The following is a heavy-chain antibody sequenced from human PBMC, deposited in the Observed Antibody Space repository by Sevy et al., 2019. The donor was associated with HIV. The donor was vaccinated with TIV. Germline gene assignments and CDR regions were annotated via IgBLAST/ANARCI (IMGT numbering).Heavy chain of an antibody. V-gene: IGHV3-23*01. CDR3: AREGCSKPHDY. Sequence: GGSLRLSCVASGFNFNIYSFSWVRQTPGKGLEWVSTLFFGCGKINYADSVQGRFTISRDDSKNTLYLEMNSLRVEDTAIYYCAREGCSKPHDYWGQGTLVTVSS. D-gene: IGHD3-10*02. CDR1: GFNFNIYS. CDR2: LFFGCGKI. J-gene: IGHJ4*02.